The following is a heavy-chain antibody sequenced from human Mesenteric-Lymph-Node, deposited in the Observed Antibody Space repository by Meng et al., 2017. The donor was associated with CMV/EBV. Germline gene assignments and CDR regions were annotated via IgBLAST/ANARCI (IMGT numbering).Heavy chain of an antibody. D-gene: IGHD6-19*01. V-gene: IGHV4-59*01. Sequence: SETLSLTCTVSGGSISSYYWSWTRQPPGKGLEWIGYIYYSGSTNYNPSLKSRVTISVDTSKNQFSLKLRSVTAADTAVYYCARQYSSGWYYFDSWGQGTLVTVSS. CDR3: ARQYSSGWYYFDS. CDR2: IYYSGST. J-gene: IGHJ4*02. CDR1: GGSISSYY.